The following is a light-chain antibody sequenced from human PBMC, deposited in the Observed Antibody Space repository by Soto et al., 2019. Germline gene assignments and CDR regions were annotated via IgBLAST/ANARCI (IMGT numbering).Light chain of an antibody. Sequence: QPVLTQPASVSGSPGQSITISCTGTSSDVGSYNLVSWYQQHPGKAPKLMIYEVSKRHSGVSNRFSGSKSDNTASLTISGLQAEDEADYYCCSYAGSSTPLVFGTGTKLTVL. J-gene: IGLJ1*01. CDR3: CSYAGSSTPLV. CDR1: SSDVGSYNL. CDR2: EVS. V-gene: IGLV2-23*02.